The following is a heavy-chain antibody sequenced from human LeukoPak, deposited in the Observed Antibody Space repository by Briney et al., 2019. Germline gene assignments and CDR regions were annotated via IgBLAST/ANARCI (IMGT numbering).Heavy chain of an antibody. CDR2: IYYSGST. Sequence: SETLSLTCTVSGGSISTYYWSWIRQPPGKGLELIGYIYYSGSTNYNPSLKSRVTISVDTSKNQFSLKLSSVTAADTAVYYCAREADDSSGYYFVWGQGTLVTVSS. V-gene: IGHV4-59*01. J-gene: IGHJ4*02. CDR3: AREADDSSGYYFV. CDR1: GGSISTYY. D-gene: IGHD3-22*01.